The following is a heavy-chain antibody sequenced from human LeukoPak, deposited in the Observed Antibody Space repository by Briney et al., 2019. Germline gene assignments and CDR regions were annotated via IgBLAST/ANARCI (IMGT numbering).Heavy chain of an antibody. D-gene: IGHD3-22*01. J-gene: IGHJ4*02. CDR2: ISDNGGST. V-gene: IGHV3-23*01. Sequence: GGSLRLSCAASGFIFSSSSMSWVRQAPGKGLEWVSTISDNGGSTYYPDSVKGRFTISRDNSKNTLYLQMNSLRAEDTAVYYCAKGAYYDLWGQGTLVTVSS. CDR1: GFIFSSSS. CDR3: AKGAYYDL.